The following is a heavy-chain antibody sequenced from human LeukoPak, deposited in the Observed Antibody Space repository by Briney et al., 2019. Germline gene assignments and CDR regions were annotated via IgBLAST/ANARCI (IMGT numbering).Heavy chain of an antibody. Sequence: GGSLRLSCAASGFTFSSYTMSWVRQAPGKGLEWVSGISGSGGSTYYADSVKGRFTISRDNSKNTLYLQMNSLRAEDTAVYYCAKDSESGYCSSTSCPNWFDPWGQGTLVTVSS. D-gene: IGHD2-2*01. V-gene: IGHV3-23*01. CDR1: GFTFSSYT. J-gene: IGHJ5*02. CDR2: ISGSGGST. CDR3: AKDSESGYCSSTSCPNWFDP.